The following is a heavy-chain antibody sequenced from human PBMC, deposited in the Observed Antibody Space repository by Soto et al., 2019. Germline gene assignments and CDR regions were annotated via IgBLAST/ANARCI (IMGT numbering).Heavy chain of an antibody. V-gene: IGHV3-72*01. J-gene: IGHJ4*02. CDR2: SRNKANSYST. D-gene: IGHD1-26*01. Sequence: EVQLVESGGGLVQPGGSLRLSCAASGFTFSDRYMDLVRQAPGKGLEWVGRSRNKANSYSTEYAASVKGRFTISRDESKNSLYLQMNSLKTEDTAVYYCARFSGSYTRGLDYWGQGTLVTVSS. CDR3: ARFSGSYTRGLDY. CDR1: GFTFSDRY.